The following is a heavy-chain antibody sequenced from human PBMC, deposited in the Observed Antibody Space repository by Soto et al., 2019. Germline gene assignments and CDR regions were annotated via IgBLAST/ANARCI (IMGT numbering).Heavy chain of an antibody. CDR1: GFTFSNYG. Sequence: QVQLVESGGGVVQPGRSLRLSCAASGFTFSNYGMHWVRQAPGKGLEWVAVISYHGSDKYYADSVKGRFTISRDNSKNTLYLQMDSLRAEDPAVSYCAKDHLTTTVTTVGYWGQGTLVTVSS. D-gene: IGHD4-17*01. CDR3: AKDHLTTTVTTVGY. V-gene: IGHV3-30*18. J-gene: IGHJ4*02. CDR2: ISYHGSDK.